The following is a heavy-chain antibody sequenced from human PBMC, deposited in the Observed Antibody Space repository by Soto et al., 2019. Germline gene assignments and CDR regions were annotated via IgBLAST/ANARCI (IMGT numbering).Heavy chain of an antibody. D-gene: IGHD2-21*02. CDR1: GFTFNYYW. V-gene: IGHV3-74*01. Sequence: EVQLVESEGGLVQRWVSLRLSCAASGFTFNYYWMHWVRQAPGQGLVWVSHIHSDGRTTTYADSVKGRFTISRDNAKNTLYLQMNRLIDDDTAVYYCVRGDKGGFDLWGQGTTVTVSS. CDR2: IHSDGRTT. CDR3: VRGDKGGFDL. J-gene: IGHJ3*01.